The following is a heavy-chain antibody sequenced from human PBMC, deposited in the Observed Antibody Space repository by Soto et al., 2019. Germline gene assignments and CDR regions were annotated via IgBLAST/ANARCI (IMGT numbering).Heavy chain of an antibody. CDR3: AKDNDAHGKVMWQQLTYFDY. J-gene: IGHJ4*02. CDR2: ISWNSGSI. Sequence: GGSLRLSCAAFGFTFDDYAMHWVRQAPGKGLEWVSGISWNSGSIGYADSVKGRFTISRDNAKNSLYLQMNSLRAEDTALYYCAKDNDAHGKVMWQQLTYFDYWGQGTLVTVSS. D-gene: IGHD6-13*01. V-gene: IGHV3-9*01. CDR1: GFTFDDYA.